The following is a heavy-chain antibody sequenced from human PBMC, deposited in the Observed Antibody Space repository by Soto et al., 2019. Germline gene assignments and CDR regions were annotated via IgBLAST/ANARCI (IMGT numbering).Heavy chain of an antibody. CDR3: AKNPKKGYNVIMVYGPKRFEP. V-gene: IGHV3-23*01. CDR2: ISGSGGST. D-gene: IGHD2-8*01. Sequence: GGSLRLSCAASGFTFSSYAMSWVRQAPGKGLEWVSAISGSGGSTYYADSVKGRFTISRDNSKNTLYLQMNSLRAEDTAVYYSAKNPKKGYNVIMVYGPKRFEPWGQGNLVTVSS. J-gene: IGHJ5*02. CDR1: GFTFSSYA.